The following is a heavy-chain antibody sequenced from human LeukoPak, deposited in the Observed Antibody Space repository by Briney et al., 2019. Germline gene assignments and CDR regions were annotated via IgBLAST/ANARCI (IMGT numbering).Heavy chain of an antibody. CDR3: SSRFAC. Sequence: SGESLRLSCAASGLTFSDYSMNWVRQAPGKGLEWVSYIDGSGDTIYYADSVKGRFTISRDNAKNSLDLQINSLRDEDTAVYYCSSRFACWGQGTLATASP. CDR2: IDGSGDTI. V-gene: IGHV3-48*02. CDR1: GLTFSDYS. J-gene: IGHJ4*02.